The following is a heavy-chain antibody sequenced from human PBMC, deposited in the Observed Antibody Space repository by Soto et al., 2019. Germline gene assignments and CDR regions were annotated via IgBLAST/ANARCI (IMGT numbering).Heavy chain of an antibody. D-gene: IGHD2-2*01. J-gene: IGHJ4*02. V-gene: IGHV3-15*01. CDR1: GFDFSKAW. Sequence: EVQLVESGGVVVKPGSSLRLSCAASGFDFSKAWMSWVRPAPGKWLEWVGRLMSKTDGVTTVYAAPVKGSFTTSRDDSKNTLYLQMSSLNTEDTAVYYCAAGTGRTDLYYWGQGTLVTVSS. CDR2: LMSKTDGVTT. CDR3: AAGTGRTDLYY.